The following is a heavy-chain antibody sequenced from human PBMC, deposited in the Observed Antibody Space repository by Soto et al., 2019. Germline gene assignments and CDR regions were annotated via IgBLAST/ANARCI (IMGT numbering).Heavy chain of an antibody. CDR1: GFTFSSYW. CDR3: ARDQSVAGPTTLFDP. CDR2: INSAGSST. V-gene: IGHV3-74*01. D-gene: IGHD6-19*01. Sequence: PGGSLRRSCAASGFTFSSYWMHWVHQAPGKGLVWVSRINSAGSSTTYADSVKGRFTISRDNAKNTLYLQMNSLRAEDTAVYYCARDQSVAGPTTLFDPWGQGTLVTVSS. J-gene: IGHJ5*02.